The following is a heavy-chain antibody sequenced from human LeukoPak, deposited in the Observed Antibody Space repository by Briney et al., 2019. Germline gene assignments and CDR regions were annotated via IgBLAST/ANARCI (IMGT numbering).Heavy chain of an antibody. J-gene: IGHJ4*02. V-gene: IGHV3-21*01. Sequence: GGSLRLSCAASGFTFSSYSMNWVRQAPGKGLEWVSSISSSSSYIYYADSVKGRFTISRDNAKNSLYLQMNSLRAEDTAVYYCARDGGREVGATLFYYFDYWGQGTLVTVSS. CDR2: ISSSSSYI. CDR3: ARDGGREVGATLFYYFDY. D-gene: IGHD1-26*01. CDR1: GFTFSSYS.